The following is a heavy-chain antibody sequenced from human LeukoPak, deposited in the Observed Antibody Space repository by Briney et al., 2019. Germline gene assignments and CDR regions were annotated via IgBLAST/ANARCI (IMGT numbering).Heavy chain of an antibody. J-gene: IGHJ4*02. D-gene: IGHD3-16*01. CDR2: ISAYNGNT. Sequence: GASVKVSCKASGYTFTNYGISWLRQAPGQGLEWMGWISAYNGNTNYAQRLQGRVTMTTDTSTSTAYMELRSLRSDDTAVYYCARDSLGSMEYWGQGTLVTDSS. V-gene: IGHV1-18*01. CDR1: GYTFTNYG. CDR3: ARDSLGSMEY.